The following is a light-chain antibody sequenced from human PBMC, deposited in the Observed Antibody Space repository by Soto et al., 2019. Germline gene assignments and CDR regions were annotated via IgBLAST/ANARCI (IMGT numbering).Light chain of an antibody. CDR3: CSYAGSSTLV. J-gene: IGLJ1*01. V-gene: IGLV2-23*01. CDR2: EGS. CDR1: SSDVGSYNL. Sequence: QSVLTQPASVSGSPGQSITISCTGTSSDVGSYNLVSWYQQHPGKAPKLMIYEGSKRPSGVSNRFSGSESGNTASLTISGLQAEDEADYYCCSYAGSSTLVFGTGTKLTVL.